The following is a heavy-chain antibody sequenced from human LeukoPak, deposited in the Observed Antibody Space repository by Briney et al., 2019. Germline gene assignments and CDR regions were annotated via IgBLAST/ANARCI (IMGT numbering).Heavy chain of an antibody. J-gene: IGHJ6*03. Sequence: SVKVSCKASGGTFSSYAISWVRQAPGQGLEWMGRIIPILGIANYAQKLQGGVTITADKSTSTAYMELSSLRSEDTAVYYCASGYCSSTSCYPMYYMDVWGKGTTVTVSS. V-gene: IGHV1-69*04. CDR1: GGTFSSYA. CDR2: IIPILGIA. CDR3: ASGYCSSTSCYPMYYMDV. D-gene: IGHD2-2*01.